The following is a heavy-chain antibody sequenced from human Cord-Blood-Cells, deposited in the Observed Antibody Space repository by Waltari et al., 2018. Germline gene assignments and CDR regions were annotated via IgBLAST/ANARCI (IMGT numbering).Heavy chain of an antibody. CDR3: ARERSSGSYYFDY. CDR1: GGPISSHY. D-gene: IGHD1-26*01. J-gene: IGHJ4*02. CDR2: IYYSGST. V-gene: IGHV4-59*11. Sequence: QVQLQASGPGLVKPSETLSLTCTVSGGPISSHYWSWIRQPPGKGLEWIGYIYYSGSTNYNPSLKSRVTISVDTSKNQFSLKLSSVTAADTAVYYCARERSSGSYYFDYWGQGTLVTVSS.